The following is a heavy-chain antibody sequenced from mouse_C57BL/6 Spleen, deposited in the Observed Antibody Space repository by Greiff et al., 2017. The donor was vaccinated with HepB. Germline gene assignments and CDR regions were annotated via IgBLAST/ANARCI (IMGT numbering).Heavy chain of an antibody. J-gene: IGHJ3*01. CDR3: ARSVDLLPFAY. CDR1: GYAFSSYW. Sequence: VKVVESGAELVKPGASVKISCKASGYAFSSYWMNWVKQRPGKGLEWIGQIYPGDGDTNYNGKFKGKATLTADKSSSTAYMQLSSLTSEDSAVYFCARSVDLLPFAYWGQGTLVTVSA. D-gene: IGHD2-10*01. CDR2: IYPGDGDT. V-gene: IGHV1-80*01.